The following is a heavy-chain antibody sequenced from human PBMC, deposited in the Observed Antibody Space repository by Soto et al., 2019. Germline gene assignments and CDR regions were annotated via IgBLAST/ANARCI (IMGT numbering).Heavy chain of an antibody. J-gene: IGHJ6*03. CDR3: ARGYSGYPYYYYYYMDV. D-gene: IGHD5-12*01. V-gene: IGHV1-69*13. CDR2: IIPIIGTT. Sequence: SVKVSCKASGGTFSSYAISWVRQAPGQGLEWMGGIIPIIGTTNYAQKFQGRVTITANDSTSTAYMELSSLRSEDTAVYYCARGYSGYPYYYYYYMDVWGKGTTVTVSS. CDR1: GGTFSSYA.